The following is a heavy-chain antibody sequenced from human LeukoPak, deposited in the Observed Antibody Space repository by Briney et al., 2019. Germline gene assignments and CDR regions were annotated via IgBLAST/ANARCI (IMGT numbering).Heavy chain of an antibody. Sequence: ASVKVSCKASGYTFITYGISWVRQAPGQGLEWMGWVSAYNGNTNYAQKLQGRVTMTTDTSTSTAYMELRSLRSDDTAVYYCARTDYGDYSYYYMDVWGKGTTVTVSS. D-gene: IGHD4-17*01. CDR1: GYTFITYG. CDR2: VSAYNGNT. V-gene: IGHV1-18*01. CDR3: ARTDYGDYSYYYMDV. J-gene: IGHJ6*03.